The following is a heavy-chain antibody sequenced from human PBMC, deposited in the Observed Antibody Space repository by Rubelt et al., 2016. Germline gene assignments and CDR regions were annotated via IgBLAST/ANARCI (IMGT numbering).Heavy chain of an antibody. J-gene: IGHJ2*01. CDR2: ISYGGIT. CDR3: ARMSLADARWYFDH. Sequence: QVQLQESGPGLVKPLETLSLIFTVSGASIDSRDYFWGWIRQPPGKGLEWIGSISYGGITYFNSSLQSLVIPSFDTSRDQFSLSLTSVTAADTAVDHCARMSLADARWYFDHWGRGTPVTVSP. CDR1: GASIDSRDYF. V-gene: IGHV4-39*07.